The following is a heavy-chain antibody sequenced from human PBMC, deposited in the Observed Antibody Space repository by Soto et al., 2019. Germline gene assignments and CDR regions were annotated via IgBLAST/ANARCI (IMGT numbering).Heavy chain of an antibody. V-gene: IGHV1-69*13. CDR2: IIPIFGTA. CDR3: ALISHSMVRGVIIVGGIDY. J-gene: IGHJ4*02. CDR1: GGTFSSYA. Sequence: SVKVSCKASGGTFSSYAISWVRQAPGQGLEWMGGIIPIFGTANYAQKFQGRVTITADESTSTAYMELSSLRSEDTAVYYCALISHSMVRGVIIVGGIDYWGQGTLVTAPQ. D-gene: IGHD3-10*01.